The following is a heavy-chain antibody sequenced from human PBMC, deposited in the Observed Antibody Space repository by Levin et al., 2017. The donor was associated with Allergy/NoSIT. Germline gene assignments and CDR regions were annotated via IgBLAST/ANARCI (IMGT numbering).Heavy chain of an antibody. CDR3: ATIRHDTINKVSSPVFYVDV. CDR1: GGSLKGFY. Sequence: NPSETLSLTCGVSGGSLKGFYWSWIRQSPGQGLEWIGEINDRGTTNSNPSLTSRLTISVDTSKNQFSLRLSSVTTADTAIYYCATIRHDTINKVSSPVFYVDVWVKGTTVTVSS. CDR2: INDRGTT. D-gene: IGHD1-1*01. V-gene: IGHV4-34*01. J-gene: IGHJ6*03.